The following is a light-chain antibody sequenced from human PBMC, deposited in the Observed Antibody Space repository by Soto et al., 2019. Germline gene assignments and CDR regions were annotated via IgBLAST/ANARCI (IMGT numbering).Light chain of an antibody. CDR2: GIS. J-gene: IGKJ2*01. CDR3: QQSFNSPYT. CDR1: QTISNY. V-gene: IGKV1-39*01. Sequence: DIQMTQSPSSLSASVGDRVTITCRASQTISNYLNWYHQKPGKPPKLLIYGISTLQSGVPSRFSCSGSGTDFTLTISSLQPEDFATYYCQQSFNSPYTFGQGTELEVK.